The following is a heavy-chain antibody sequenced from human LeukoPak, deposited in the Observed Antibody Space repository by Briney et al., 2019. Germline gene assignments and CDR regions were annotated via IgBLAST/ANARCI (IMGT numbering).Heavy chain of an antibody. D-gene: IGHD1-26*01. CDR1: GSSISSISSYS. V-gene: IGHV4-61*05. CDR2: ICASGST. J-gene: IGHJ4*02. CDR3: ARWTSGGHTFDY. Sequence: SSETLSLTCTISGSSISSISSYSWSWIRQPPGKGLEWIGYICASGSTNYNPSLKSRVTISVDTSKNQFSLKLSSVTAADTAVYYCARWTSGGHTFDYWGQGALVTVSS.